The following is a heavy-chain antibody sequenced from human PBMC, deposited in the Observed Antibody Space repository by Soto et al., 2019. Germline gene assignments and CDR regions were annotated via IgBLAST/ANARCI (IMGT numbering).Heavy chain of an antibody. D-gene: IGHD2-2*01. V-gene: IGHV3-23*01. J-gene: IGHJ6*03. CDR3: AKALYQLLCYYYNYYMDV. Sequence: EVQLLESGGGLVQPGGSLSLSCAASGFTFSSYAMSWVRQAPGKGLEWVSAISGSGGSTYYADSVKGRFTISRDNSKNTLNQQMNSLGAEDTAVYYCAKALYQLLCYYYNYYMDVWGKGTTVTVAS. CDR1: GFTFSSYA. CDR2: ISGSGGST.